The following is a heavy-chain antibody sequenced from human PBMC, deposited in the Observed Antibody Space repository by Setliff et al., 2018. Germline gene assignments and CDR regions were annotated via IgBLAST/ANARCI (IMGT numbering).Heavy chain of an antibody. CDR1: GGSISSYY. CDR3: ARDLGHGGDSDY. V-gene: IGHV4-59*12. D-gene: IGHD2-21*02. J-gene: IGHJ4*02. Sequence: PSETLSLTCTVSGGSISSYYWSWIRQPAGKGLEWIGEINHSGSTNYNPSLKSRVTISVDTSKNQFSLKLSSVTAADTAIYYCARDLGHGGDSDYWGQGILVTVSS. CDR2: INHSGST.